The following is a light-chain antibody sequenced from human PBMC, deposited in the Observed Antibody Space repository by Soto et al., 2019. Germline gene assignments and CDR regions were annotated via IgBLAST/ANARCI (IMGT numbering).Light chain of an antibody. Sequence: EIVMTQSPATLSVSPGERATLSCRASQSVSSNLTWYQQKPGQAPRLLIYCASTRATGIPARFSGRGSGTEFTLTISSLQSEDFAVYYCQHYNNWLPWTVGQGTKLDSK. CDR2: CAS. J-gene: IGKJ1*01. V-gene: IGKV3-15*01. CDR3: QHYNNWLPWT. CDR1: QSVSSN.